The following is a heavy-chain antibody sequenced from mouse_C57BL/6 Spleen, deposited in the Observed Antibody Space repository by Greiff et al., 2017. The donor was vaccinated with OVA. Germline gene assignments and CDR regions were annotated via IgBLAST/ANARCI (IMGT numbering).Heavy chain of an antibody. J-gene: IGHJ2*01. CDR2: IYPGDGDT. CDR1: GYAFSSSW. Sequence: QVQLQQSGPELVKPGASVKISCKASGYAFSSSWMNWVKQRPGKGLEWIGRIYPGDGDTNYNGTFKGKATLTADKSSSTAYMQLSSLTSEDSAVYFCARPALRYELGPFDYWGQGTTLTVSS. D-gene: IGHD4-1*01. CDR3: ARPALRYELGPFDY. V-gene: IGHV1-82*01.